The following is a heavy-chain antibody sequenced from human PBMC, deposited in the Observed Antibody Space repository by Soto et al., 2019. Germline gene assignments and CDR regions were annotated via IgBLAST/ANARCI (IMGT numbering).Heavy chain of an antibody. Sequence: LSLTCAASGFTFSSYAMHWVRQAPGKGLEWVAVISYDGSNKYYADSVKGRFTISRDNSKNTLYPQMNSLRAEDTAVYYCARDHDYGGNYWFDPWGQGTLVTVSS. CDR1: GFTFSSYA. CDR3: ARDHDYGGNYWFDP. J-gene: IGHJ5*02. V-gene: IGHV3-30*04. CDR2: ISYDGSNK. D-gene: IGHD4-17*01.